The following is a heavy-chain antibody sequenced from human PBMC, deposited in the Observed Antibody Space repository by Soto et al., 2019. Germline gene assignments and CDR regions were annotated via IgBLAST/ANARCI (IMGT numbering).Heavy chain of an antibody. Sequence: GGSLRLSCSASGITFNNYWMEWVRQAPGKGLEWVAGTWYDGSDKHYADSVKGRLTISRDNSKNTLYLEMNSLRVEDTAVYYCARGSGYDRDFDFWGQGTLVTVSS. CDR3: ARGSGYDRDFDF. CDR1: GITFNNYW. CDR2: TWYDGSDK. J-gene: IGHJ4*02. V-gene: IGHV3-33*08. D-gene: IGHD5-12*01.